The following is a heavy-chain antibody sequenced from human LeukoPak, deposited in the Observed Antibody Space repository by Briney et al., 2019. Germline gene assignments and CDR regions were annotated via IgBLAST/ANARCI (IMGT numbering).Heavy chain of an antibody. V-gene: IGHV3-30*03. Sequence: PGGSLRLSCAASGFTFSSYGMHWVRQAPGKGLEWVAVISYDGSNKNYADSVKGRFTISRDNSKNTLYLQMNSLRAEDTAVYYCARTYYDFWSGYRHFDYWGQGTLVTVSS. J-gene: IGHJ4*02. CDR1: GFTFSSYG. CDR3: ARTYYDFWSGYRHFDY. D-gene: IGHD3-3*01. CDR2: ISYDGSNK.